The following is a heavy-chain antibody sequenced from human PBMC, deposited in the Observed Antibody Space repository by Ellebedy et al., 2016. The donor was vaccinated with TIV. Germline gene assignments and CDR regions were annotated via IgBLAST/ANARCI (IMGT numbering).Heavy chain of an antibody. CDR3: AISLTMTYFDY. J-gene: IGHJ4*02. D-gene: IGHD3-3*01. V-gene: IGHV3-30*03. Sequence: GESLKISCAASGFTLRNYGMLWVRQAPGKGLQWVSLLSYAESDKYYARSVKGRFTISRDNSKNTLDLKLNSLRPEDTAVYYCAISLTMTYFDYWGQGTLVTVSS. CDR2: LSYAESDK. CDR1: GFTLRNYG.